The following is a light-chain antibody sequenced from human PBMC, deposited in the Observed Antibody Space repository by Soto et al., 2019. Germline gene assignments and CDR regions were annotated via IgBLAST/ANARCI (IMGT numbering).Light chain of an antibody. V-gene: IGKV3-11*01. Sequence: EIVLTQSPPTLSMSPGDRATLSCRASQSIGTYLAWYQQRPGQAPRLLIYDASNRATGIPARFSGSGSGTGFTLTITSPEREDFEVYFFHHRTNSPPTWPCGQGTKVEIK. CDR2: DAS. CDR3: HHRTNSPPTWP. CDR1: QSIGTY. J-gene: IGKJ1*01.